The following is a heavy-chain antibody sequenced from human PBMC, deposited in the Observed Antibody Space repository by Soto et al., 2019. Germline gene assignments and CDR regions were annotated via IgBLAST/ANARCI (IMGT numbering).Heavy chain of an antibody. CDR1: GYSISSGYY. CDR2: IYHSGST. V-gene: IGHV4-38-2*01. D-gene: IGHD3-3*01. Sequence: PSETLSLTCAVSGYSISSGYYWGWIRQPPGKGLEWIGSIYHSGSTYYNPSLKSRVTISVDTSKNQFSLKLSSVTAADTAVYYCARGYYDFWSGNFDYWGQGTLVTVS. CDR3: ARGYYDFWSGNFDY. J-gene: IGHJ4*02.